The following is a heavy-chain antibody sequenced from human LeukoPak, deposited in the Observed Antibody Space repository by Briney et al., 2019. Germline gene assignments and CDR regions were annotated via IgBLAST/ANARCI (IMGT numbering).Heavy chain of an antibody. CDR2: INPNSGGT. CDR1: GYTFTGYY. J-gene: IGHJ5*02. CDR3: ARLDCSSTSCPVDWFDP. V-gene: IGHV1-2*02. D-gene: IGHD2-2*01. Sequence: ASVKVSCKASGYTFTGYYMHWVRQAPGQGLEWMGWINPNSGGTNYAQKFQGRVTMTRDTSISTAYMELSRLRSDDTAAYYCARLDCSSTSCPVDWFDPWGQGTLVTVSS.